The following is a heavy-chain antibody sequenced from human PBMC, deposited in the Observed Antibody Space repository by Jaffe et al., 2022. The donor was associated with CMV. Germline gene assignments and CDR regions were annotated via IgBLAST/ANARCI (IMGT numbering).Heavy chain of an antibody. J-gene: IGHJ4*02. CDR1: GFTFSSYG. V-gene: IGHV3-33*01. D-gene: IGHD6-19*01. Sequence: QVQLVESGGGVVQPGRSLRLSCAASGFTFSSYGMHWVRQAPGKGLEWVAVIWYDGSNKYYADSVKGRFTISRDNSKNTLYLQMNSLRAEDTAVYYCAREIRRRWAVAGTVDYWGQGTLVTVSS. CDR2: IWYDGSNK. CDR3: AREIRRRWAVAGTVDY.